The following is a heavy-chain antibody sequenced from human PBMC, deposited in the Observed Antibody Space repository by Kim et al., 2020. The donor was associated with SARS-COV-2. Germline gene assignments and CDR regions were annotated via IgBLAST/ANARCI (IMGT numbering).Heavy chain of an antibody. CDR2: ISARDGNT. V-gene: IGHV1-18*04. D-gene: IGHD4-17*01. Sequence: ASVKVSCKACGYMFTSYGFSWVRHAPGQGLEWLGWISARDGNTKYGQKVQGRVIMTTDTTTNTAYMELWSLRSDDTAMYYCARGAYGDVSFGYWGQGPL. CDR3: ARGAYGDVSFGY. CDR1: GYMFTSYG. J-gene: IGHJ4*02.